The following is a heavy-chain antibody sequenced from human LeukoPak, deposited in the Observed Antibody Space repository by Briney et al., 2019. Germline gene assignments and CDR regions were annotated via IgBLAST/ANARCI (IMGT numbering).Heavy chain of an antibody. CDR2: ISGSGGTT. J-gene: IGHJ5*02. V-gene: IGHV3-23*01. Sequence: GGSLRLSCAASGFTFSSYAMSWVRQAPGKGLEWVSAISGSGGTTYYANSVKGRFTFSRDNSKNTLYLQMNSLRAVDTAIYYCARMIRDYGDSNWFDPWGQGTLVTVSS. D-gene: IGHD4-17*01. CDR3: ARMIRDYGDSNWFDP. CDR1: GFTFSSYA.